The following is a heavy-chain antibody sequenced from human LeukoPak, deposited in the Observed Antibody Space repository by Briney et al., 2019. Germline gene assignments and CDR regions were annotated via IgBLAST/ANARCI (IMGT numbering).Heavy chain of an antibody. CDR1: GGSISSGGYY. V-gene: IGHV4-31*03. CDR3: ARGGSSWLHYFDY. D-gene: IGHD6-13*01. Sequence: SQTLSLTCTVSGGSISSGGYYWSWIRQHPGKGLEWIGYIYYSGSTYYNPSLKSRVTISVDTSKNQFSLKLSSVTAADTAVYYCARGGSSWLHYFDYWSQGTLVTVSS. CDR2: IYYSGST. J-gene: IGHJ4*02.